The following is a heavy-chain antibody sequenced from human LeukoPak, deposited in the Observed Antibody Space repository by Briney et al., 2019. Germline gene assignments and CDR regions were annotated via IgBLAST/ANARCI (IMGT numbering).Heavy chain of an antibody. CDR2: ISSSSSYI. CDR1: GFTFSSYS. V-gene: IGHV3-21*01. D-gene: IGHD6-25*01. CDR3: ARRAGNWFDP. J-gene: IGHJ5*02. Sequence: GGSLRLSCAASGFTFSSYSMNWVRQAPGKGLEWVSSISSSSSYIYYADSVKGRFTISRDNAKNSLYLQMNSLRDEDTSVYYCARRAGNWFDPWGQGTLVTVSS.